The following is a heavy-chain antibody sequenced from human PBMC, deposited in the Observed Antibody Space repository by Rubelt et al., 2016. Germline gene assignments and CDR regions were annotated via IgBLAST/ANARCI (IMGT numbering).Heavy chain of an antibody. CDR2: ISNSGTTI. J-gene: IGHJ4*02. V-gene: IGHV3-48*04. CDR3: ARGGAARPDY. CDR1: GFTFSSYS. Sequence: RLSCAASGFTFSSYSMNWVRQAPGKGLEWVSYISNSGTTINYADSVKGRFTISRDNAKNTLYLQMNSLRAEDTAVYHCARGGAARPDYWGQGTLVTVSS. D-gene: IGHD6-6*01.